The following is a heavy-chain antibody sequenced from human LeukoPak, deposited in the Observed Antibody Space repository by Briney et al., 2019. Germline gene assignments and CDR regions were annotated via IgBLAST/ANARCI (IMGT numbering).Heavy chain of an antibody. CDR1: GFTVSNIY. V-gene: IGHV3-53*01. D-gene: IGHD6-13*01. J-gene: IGHJ6*02. CDR2: IHSGGIT. Sequence: GGSLRLSCAASGFTVSNIYMIWVRQAPGTGLEWVSIIHSGGITHYADSVKGRFTISRDNSKNTLYLQMNSLRAEDTAVYYCVRDRGIASTGGYGMDVWGQGTTVTVSS. CDR3: VRDRGIASTGGYGMDV.